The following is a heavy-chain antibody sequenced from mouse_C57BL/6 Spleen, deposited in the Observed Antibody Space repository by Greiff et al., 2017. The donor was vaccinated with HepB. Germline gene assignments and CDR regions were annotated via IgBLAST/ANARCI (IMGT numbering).Heavy chain of an antibody. V-gene: IGHV1-42*01. CDR1: GYSFTGYY. CDR3: ARSSEYSNPPGY. Sequence: VQLKESGPELVKPGASVKISCKASGYSFTGYYMNWVKQSPEKSLEWIGEINPSTGGTTYNQKFKAKATLTVDKSSSTAYMQLKSLASEDSAVSYCARSSEYSNPPGYWGQGTTLTVSS. CDR2: INPSTGGT. J-gene: IGHJ2*01. D-gene: IGHD2-5*01.